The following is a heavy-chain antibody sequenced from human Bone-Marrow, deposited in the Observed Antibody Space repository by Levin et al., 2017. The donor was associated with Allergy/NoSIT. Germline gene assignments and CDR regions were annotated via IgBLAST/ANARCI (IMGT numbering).Heavy chain of an antibody. J-gene: IGHJ4*02. CDR3: ARDDRTAVTISFYFDN. D-gene: IGHD4-17*01. CDR1: GFTFSGYS. CDR2: ISGRSSTI. V-gene: IGHV3-48*02. Sequence: GESLKISCAASGFTFSGYSMNWVRQAPGKGLEWVSYISGRSSTIYYADSVKGRFTISRDNAKNSVYLQMNSLRDEDTGVYYCARDDRTAVTISFYFDNWGQGTLVTVSS.